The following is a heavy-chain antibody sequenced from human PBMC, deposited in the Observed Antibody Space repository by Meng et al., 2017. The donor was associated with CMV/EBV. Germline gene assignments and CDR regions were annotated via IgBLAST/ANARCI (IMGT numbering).Heavy chain of an antibody. CDR1: GFTFSSYG. CDR3: AKVYYGDYGLVDY. D-gene: IGHD4-17*01. J-gene: IGHJ4*02. Sequence: GESLKISCAASGFTFSSYGMHWVRQAPDKGLEWVAFIRYDGSNKYYADSVKGRFTISRDNSKNTLYLQMNSLRAEDTAVYYCAKVYYGDYGLVDYWGQGTLVTVSS. V-gene: IGHV3-30*02. CDR2: IRYDGSNK.